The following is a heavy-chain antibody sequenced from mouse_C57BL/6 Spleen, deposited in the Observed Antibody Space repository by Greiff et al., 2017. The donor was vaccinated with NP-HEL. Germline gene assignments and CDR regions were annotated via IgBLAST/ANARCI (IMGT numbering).Heavy chain of an antibody. CDR3: ARSTMVRGFDY. V-gene: IGHV1-82*01. D-gene: IGHD2-2*01. J-gene: IGHJ2*01. Sequence: QVQLKESGPELVKPGASVKISCKASGYAFSSSWMNWVKQRPGKGLEWIGRIYPGDGDTNYNGKFKGKATLTADKSSSTAYMQLSSLTSEDSAVYFCARSTMVRGFDYWGQGTTLTVSS. CDR2: IYPGDGDT. CDR1: GYAFSSSW.